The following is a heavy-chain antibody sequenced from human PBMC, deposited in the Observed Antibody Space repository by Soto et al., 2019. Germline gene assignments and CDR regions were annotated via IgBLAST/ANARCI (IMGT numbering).Heavy chain of an antibody. CDR1: GGTFSSYA. J-gene: IGHJ6*02. CDR3: ARGAGGAPGSYYYYGMDV. V-gene: IGHV1-69*01. CDR2: IIPIFGTA. D-gene: IGHD2-21*01. Sequence: QVQLVQSGAEVKKPGSSVKVSCKASGGTFSSYAISWVRQAPGQGLEWMGGIIPIFGTANYAQKFQGRVTITADEATSTAYVERSSLRSEDTAVYYCARGAGGAPGSYYYYGMDVWGQGTTVTVSS.